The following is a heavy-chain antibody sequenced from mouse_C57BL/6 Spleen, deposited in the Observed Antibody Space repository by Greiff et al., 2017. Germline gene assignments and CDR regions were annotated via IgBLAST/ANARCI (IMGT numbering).Heavy chain of an antibody. CDR2: IDPEDGET. CDR3: AFIYYGYDGFAY. J-gene: IGHJ3*01. D-gene: IGHD2-2*01. Sequence: VQLQPSGAELVKPGASVKLSCTASGFNIKDYYMHWVKQRTEQGLEWIGRIDPEDGETKYAPTVQGKATITADTSSNTAYLQLSSLTSEDTAVYYCAFIYYGYDGFAYWGQGTLVTVSA. V-gene: IGHV14-2*01. CDR1: GFNIKDYY.